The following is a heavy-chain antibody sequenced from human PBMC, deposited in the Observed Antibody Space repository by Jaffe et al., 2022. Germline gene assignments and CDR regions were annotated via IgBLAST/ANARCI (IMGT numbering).Heavy chain of an antibody. J-gene: IGHJ4*02. Sequence: QVQLVQSGSELKKPGASVKVSCKASGYIFSTYAMNWVRQAPGQGLEWMGWINTNTGDPTYAQGFTGRFVFSLDSSVSTAYLQINTLNPEDTAVYYCARWYSEYGQQFDSWGQGTLVTVSS. CDR2: INTNTGDP. CDR1: GYIFSTYA. V-gene: IGHV7-4-1*02. CDR3: ARWYSEYGQQFDS. D-gene: IGHD4-17*01.